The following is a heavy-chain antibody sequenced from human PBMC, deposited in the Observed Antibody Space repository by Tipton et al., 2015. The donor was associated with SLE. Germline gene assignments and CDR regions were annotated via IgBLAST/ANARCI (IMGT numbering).Heavy chain of an antibody. Sequence: TLSLTCTVSGGSNKKNSYYWGWYRQPPGKGLEWIGYISYSGGTNYNPSVRSRVSISLDTSKNQFSLKVKSVTTADTAVYYCARMRGGYNAHHWGQGILVTVSS. J-gene: IGHJ5*02. CDR2: ISYSGGT. D-gene: IGHD5-24*01. V-gene: IGHV4-61*05. CDR3: ARMRGGYNAHH. CDR1: GGSNKKNSYY.